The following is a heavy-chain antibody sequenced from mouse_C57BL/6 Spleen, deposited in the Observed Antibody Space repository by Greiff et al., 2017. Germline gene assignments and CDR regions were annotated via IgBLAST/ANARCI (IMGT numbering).Heavy chain of an antibody. CDR2: ISNGGGST. CDR3: ARIFGDYDGDWYCDV. D-gene: IGHD2-4*01. J-gene: IGHJ1*03. CDR1: GFTFSDYY. Sequence: EVMLVESGGGLVQPGGSLKLSCAASGFTFSDYYMYWVRQTPEKRLEWVAYISNGGGSTYYPDTVKGRFTISRDNAKNTLYLQMSRLKSEDTAMYYCARIFGDYDGDWYCDVWGTGTTVTVSS. V-gene: IGHV5-12*01.